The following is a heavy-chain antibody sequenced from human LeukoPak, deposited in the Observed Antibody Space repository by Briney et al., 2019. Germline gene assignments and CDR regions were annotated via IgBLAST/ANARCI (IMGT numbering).Heavy chain of an antibody. Sequence: PGGSLRLSCAASGFTFSNYYMSWIRQAPGKGLEWVSYISSSGSTMYYADSVKGRFTISRDNAKNSLYLQMNSPRAEDTAVYYCAREAISGYSDWGQGTLVTVSS. D-gene: IGHD3-22*01. CDR1: GFTFSNYY. CDR3: AREAISGYSD. J-gene: IGHJ4*02. V-gene: IGHV3-11*04. CDR2: ISSSGSTM.